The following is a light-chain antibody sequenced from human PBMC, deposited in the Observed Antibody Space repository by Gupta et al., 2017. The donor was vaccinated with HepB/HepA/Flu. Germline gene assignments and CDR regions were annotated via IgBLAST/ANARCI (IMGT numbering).Light chain of an antibody. CDR3: SSYAGSNNFV. CDR1: SSDVGGYNY. V-gene: IGLV2-8*01. J-gene: IGLJ1*01. Sequence: QSALTKPPSASGSPGQSVTTSCTGTSSDVGGYNYVSWYQLHPGKAPKLMIYDVTNRPSGVPDRFSGSKSGNTASLTVSGLQAEDEADYYCSSYAGSNNFVFGTGTKVTVL. CDR2: DVT.